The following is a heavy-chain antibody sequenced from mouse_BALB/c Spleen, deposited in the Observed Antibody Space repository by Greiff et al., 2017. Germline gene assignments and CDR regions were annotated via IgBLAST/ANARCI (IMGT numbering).Heavy chain of an antibody. CDR3: AREGSKTLSFAY. V-gene: IGHV1-31*01. J-gene: IGHJ3*01. CDR2: INPYNGAT. CDR1: GYSFTGYY. D-gene: IGHD2-5*01. Sequence: VQLKESGPELVKPGASVKISCKASGYSFTGYYMHWVKQSHVKSLEWIGRINPYNGATSYNQNFKDKASLTVDKSSSTAYMELHSLTSEDSAVYYCAREGSKTLSFAYWGQGTLVTVSA.